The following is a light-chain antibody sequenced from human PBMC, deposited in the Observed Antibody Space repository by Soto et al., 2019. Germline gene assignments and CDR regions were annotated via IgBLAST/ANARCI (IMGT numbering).Light chain of an antibody. CDR1: QGISSY. CDR3: QQYYSYPYT. V-gene: IGKV1-8*01. CDR2: AAS. J-gene: IGKJ2*01. Sequence: AIRMTQSQSSLSASTGDRVTITCRASQGISSYLAWYQQKPGKAPKLLIYAASTLQSGVPSRFSGSGSGTDFTLTISCLQSEDLATYYCQQYYSYPYTFGQGTKLEIK.